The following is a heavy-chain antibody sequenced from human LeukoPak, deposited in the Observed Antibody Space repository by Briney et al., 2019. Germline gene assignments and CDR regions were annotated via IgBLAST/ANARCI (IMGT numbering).Heavy chain of an antibody. CDR3: AKDRHSSSSGAIDY. D-gene: IGHD6-6*01. J-gene: IGHJ4*02. Sequence: GGSLRLSCAASGFTFSNSWMHWVRQAPGKGLVWVSRTDPNGITTYADSVKGRFTISRDNAKNSLYLQMNSLRAEDMALYYCAKDRHSSSSGAIDYWGQGTLVTVSS. CDR1: GFTFSNSW. V-gene: IGHV3-74*03. CDR2: TDPNGIT.